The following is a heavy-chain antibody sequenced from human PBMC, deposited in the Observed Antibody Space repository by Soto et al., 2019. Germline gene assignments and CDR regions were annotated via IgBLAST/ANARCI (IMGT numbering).Heavy chain of an antibody. J-gene: IGHJ4*02. CDR3: ATSPLNWGLSD. D-gene: IGHD7-27*01. V-gene: IGHV3-30*03. CDR1: GFTFSSYG. Sequence: QVQLVESGGGVVQPGRSLRLSCAASGFTFSSYGMHWVRQAPGKGLEWVALISYDGSNKYYPDSVKGRFTISRDNSKNTLYLQMNSLRAEDTAVYYCATSPLNWGLSDWGQGTLVTVSS. CDR2: ISYDGSNK.